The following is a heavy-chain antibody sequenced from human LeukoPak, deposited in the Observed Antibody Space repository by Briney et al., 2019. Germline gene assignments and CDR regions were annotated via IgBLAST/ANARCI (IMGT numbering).Heavy chain of an antibody. J-gene: IGHJ6*03. CDR3: AKDIGRVDTASTYMDV. D-gene: IGHD5-18*01. Sequence: GRSLRLSCAASGCTFDDYAMHWVRQAPGKGLEWVSGISWNSFTIGYADSVKGRFTISRDNAKNSLYLQMNSLRVEDTALYYCAKDIGRVDTASTYMDVWGKGTTVTISS. CDR1: GCTFDDYA. CDR2: ISWNSFTI. V-gene: IGHV3-9*01.